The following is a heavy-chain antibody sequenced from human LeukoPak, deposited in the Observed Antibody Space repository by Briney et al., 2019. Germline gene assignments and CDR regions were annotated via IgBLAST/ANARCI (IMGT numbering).Heavy chain of an antibody. V-gene: IGHV1-69*02. CDR1: GGTFSNYT. Sequence: KVSCKASGGTFSNYTISWVRQAPGQGLEWMGRIIPILGIANYAQKFQGRVTITADKSTSTAYMELSSLRSEDTAVYYCARGYCSSTSCNSPFDYWGQGTLVTVSS. D-gene: IGHD2-2*01. J-gene: IGHJ4*02. CDR2: IIPILGIA. CDR3: ARGYCSSTSCNSPFDY.